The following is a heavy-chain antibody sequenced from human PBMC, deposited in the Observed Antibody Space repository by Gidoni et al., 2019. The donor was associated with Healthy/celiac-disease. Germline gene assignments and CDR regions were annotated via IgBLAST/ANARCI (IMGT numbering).Heavy chain of an antibody. Sequence: ELQLVESGGGLIQPGGSLRLSCAASGFTVSSNYMSWVRQAPGKGLEWVSVIYSGGSTYYADSVKGRFTISRDNSKNTLYLQMNSLRAEDTAVYYCARPRRDGYNSPSYAFDIWGQGTMVTVSS. CDR1: GFTVSSNY. CDR3: ARPRRDGYNSPSYAFDI. D-gene: IGHD5-12*01. J-gene: IGHJ3*02. V-gene: IGHV3-53*01. CDR2: IYSGGST.